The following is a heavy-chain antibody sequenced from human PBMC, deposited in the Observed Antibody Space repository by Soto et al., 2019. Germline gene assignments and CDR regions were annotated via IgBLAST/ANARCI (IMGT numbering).Heavy chain of an antibody. CDR3: ARVYVAGTVSRYYYYYYGMDV. CDR1: GGTFSSYA. D-gene: IGHD6-19*01. J-gene: IGHJ6*02. Sequence: GASVKVSCKASGGTFSSYAISWVRQAPGQGLEWMGGIIPIFGTANYAQKFQGRVTITADESTSTAYMELGSLRSEDTAVYYCARVYVAGTVSRYYYYYYGMDVWGQGTTVTVSS. CDR2: IIPIFGTA. V-gene: IGHV1-69*13.